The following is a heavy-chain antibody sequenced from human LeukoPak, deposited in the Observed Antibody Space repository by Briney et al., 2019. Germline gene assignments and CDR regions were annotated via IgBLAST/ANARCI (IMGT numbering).Heavy chain of an antibody. V-gene: IGHV1-2*02. CDR2: INPNSGGT. D-gene: IGHD3-22*01. J-gene: IGHJ4*02. Sequence: ASVKVSCKASGYTSTGYYMHWVRQAPGQGLEWMGWINPNSGGTNYAQKFQGRVTMTRDTSISTAYMELSRLRSDDTAVYYCARDRPPYDSSGYPSDYWGQGTLVTVSS. CDR3: ARDRPPYDSSGYPSDY. CDR1: GYTSTGYY.